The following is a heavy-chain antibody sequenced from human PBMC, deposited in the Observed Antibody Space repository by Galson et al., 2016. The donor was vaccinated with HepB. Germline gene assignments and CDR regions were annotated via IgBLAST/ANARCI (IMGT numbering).Heavy chain of an antibody. D-gene: IGHD3-10*01. CDR1: GFSLNIDGEG. J-gene: IGHJ4*02. CDR2: VYWNDDK. Sequence: PALVKPTQTLTLTCTFSGFSLNIDGEGVGWIRQPPGKAPEWLALVYWNDDKRYSPSLKTRLTITKDASKKQVFLKMTNMDPADTATYYCAHIGLRFGDLLLDYWGQGARVTVSS. V-gene: IGHV2-5*01. CDR3: AHIGLRFGDLLLDY.